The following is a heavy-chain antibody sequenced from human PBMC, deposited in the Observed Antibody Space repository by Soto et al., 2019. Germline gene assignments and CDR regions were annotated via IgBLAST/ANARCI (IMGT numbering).Heavy chain of an antibody. V-gene: IGHV4-59*01. Sequence: SETLSLTCTIFGVSISNYYWTWIRQPPGKGPEWIGYIYNSGTTNYNPSLKSRVTISVDTSKNQFSLKLRSATAADTAVYYCARAPRDLCPDYWGQGTLVTVSS. CDR1: GVSISNYY. CDR2: IYNSGTT. CDR3: ARAPRDLCPDY. J-gene: IGHJ4*02.